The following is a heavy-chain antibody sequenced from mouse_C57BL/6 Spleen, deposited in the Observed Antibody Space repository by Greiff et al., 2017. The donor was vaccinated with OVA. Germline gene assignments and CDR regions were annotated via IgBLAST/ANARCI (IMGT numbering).Heavy chain of an antibody. V-gene: IGHV1-54*01. Sequence: QVQLQQSGAELVRPGTSVKVSCKASGYAFTNYLIEWVKQRPGQGLEWIGVINPGSGGTNYNEKFKGKATLTADKSSSTAYMQLSSLTSEDSAVYFCARGGNYYGSPYFDYWGQGTTLTVSS. J-gene: IGHJ2*01. CDR2: INPGSGGT. D-gene: IGHD1-1*01. CDR3: ARGGNYYGSPYFDY. CDR1: GYAFTNYL.